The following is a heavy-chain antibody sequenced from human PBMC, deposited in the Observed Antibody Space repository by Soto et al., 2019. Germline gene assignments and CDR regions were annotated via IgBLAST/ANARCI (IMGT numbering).Heavy chain of an antibody. CDR3: ARGGRYSGYDFGWFDY. CDR1: GFTFSSYA. CDR2: ISYDGSNK. V-gene: IGHV3-30-3*01. D-gene: IGHD5-12*01. J-gene: IGHJ4*02. Sequence: QVQLVESGGGVVQPGRSLRLSCAASGFTFSSYAMHWVRQAPGKGLEWVAVISYDGSNKYYADSVKGRFTISRDNSKNTLYLQMNSLRAEDTAVYYCARGGRYSGYDFGWFDYWGQGTLVTVSS.